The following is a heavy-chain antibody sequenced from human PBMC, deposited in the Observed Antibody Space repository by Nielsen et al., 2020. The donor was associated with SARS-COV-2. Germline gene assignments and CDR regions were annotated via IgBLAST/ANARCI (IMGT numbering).Heavy chain of an antibody. CDR3: AKDSDYYGSGSCDY. J-gene: IGHJ4*02. V-gene: IGHV3-23*03. CDR1: GFTFSSYA. D-gene: IGHD3-10*01. Sequence: GESLKISCAASGFTFSSYAMSWVRQAPGKGLEWVSVIYSGGSSTYYADSVKGRFTISRDNSKNTLYLQMNSLRAEDTAVYYCAKDSDYYGSGSCDYWGQGTLVTVSS. CDR2: IYSGGSST.